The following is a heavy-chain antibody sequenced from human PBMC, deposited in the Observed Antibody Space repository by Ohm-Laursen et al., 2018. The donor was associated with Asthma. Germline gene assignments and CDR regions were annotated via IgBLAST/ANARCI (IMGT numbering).Heavy chain of an antibody. V-gene: IGHV3-30-3*02. CDR1: GFTFRSYA. D-gene: IGHD3-10*01. CDR3: AKDAVTYYGSGSFFDY. CDR2: GGSYYDGGLK. J-gene: IGHJ4*02. Sequence: SLRLSCTASGFTFRSYAMHWVRQAPGKGLEWVAVGGSYYDGGLKYYADSVKGRFTISRDNSKNTLYLQMNSLRAEDTAVYYCAKDAVTYYGSGSFFDYWGQGTLITVSS.